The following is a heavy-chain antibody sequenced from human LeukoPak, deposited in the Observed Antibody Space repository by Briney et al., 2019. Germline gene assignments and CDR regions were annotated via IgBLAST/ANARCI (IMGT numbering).Heavy chain of an antibody. V-gene: IGHV3-48*03. CDR2: ISSSGSTI. CDR1: GFTFSSYE. CDR3: ARDILDSSGWYTPP. J-gene: IGHJ5*02. D-gene: IGHD6-19*01. Sequence: QPGGSLRLSCAASGFTFSSYEMNWVRQAPGKGLEWVSYISSSGSTIYYADSVKGRFTISRDNAKNSLYPQMNSLRAEDTAVYYCARDILDSSGWYTPPWGQGTLVTVSS.